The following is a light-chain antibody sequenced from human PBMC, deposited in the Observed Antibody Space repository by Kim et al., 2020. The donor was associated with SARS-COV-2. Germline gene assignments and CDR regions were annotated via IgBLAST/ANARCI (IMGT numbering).Light chain of an antibody. CDR3: MPGIPPPLM. CDR2: LGS. J-gene: IGKJ1*01. Sequence: DIVMTQSPLSLPVTPGEPASISCRSSQSLLDSNGLNCLDWYLQKPGQSPQLLIYLGSTRASGVPDRFSGSGSGTDFTLKISRVEAEDVGVYYCMPGIPPPLMFGQGTKVDIK. V-gene: IGKV2-28*01. CDR1: QSLLDSNGLNC.